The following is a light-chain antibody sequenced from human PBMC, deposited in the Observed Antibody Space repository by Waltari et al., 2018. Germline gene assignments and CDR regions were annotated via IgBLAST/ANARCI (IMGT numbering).Light chain of an antibody. CDR1: ASDVGPYNY. Sequence: SALPPPRSVSGSPGQSVTTSRAGTASDVGPYNYVPWFQQHPGRAPKLIIYDVTKRPSGVPDRFFGSKSGSTASLTVSGIQADDEADYYCCSYAGTNIFVLFGGGTTLTVL. CDR2: DVT. V-gene: IGLV2-11*01. CDR3: CSYAGTNIFVL. J-gene: IGLJ3*02.